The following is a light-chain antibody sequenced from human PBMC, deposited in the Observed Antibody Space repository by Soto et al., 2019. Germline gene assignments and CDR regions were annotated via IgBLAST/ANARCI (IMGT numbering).Light chain of an antibody. CDR1: QSISSSY. V-gene: IGKV3D-7*01. J-gene: IGKJ5*01. CDR3: QQDYNLPIT. Sequence: MTQSPSTLSASVGDRVTITCRASQSISSSYLSWYQQRPGQAPRLLIYGASTRATGIPARFSGSGRGSGTDFTLTISSLQPEDFAVYYCQQDYNLPITFGQGTRLEIK. CDR2: GAS.